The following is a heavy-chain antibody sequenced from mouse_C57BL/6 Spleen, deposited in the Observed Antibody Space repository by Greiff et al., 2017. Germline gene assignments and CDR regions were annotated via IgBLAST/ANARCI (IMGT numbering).Heavy chain of an antibody. Sequence: VQLQQPGAELVKPGASVKLSCTASGYTFTSYWMHWVKQRPGQGLEWIGSIHPNSGSTNYNEKFKSKATLTVDKSSSTAYMQLSSLTSEDSAVYYCAREGDAGIFAYWCQGTLVTVSA. CDR1: GYTFTSYW. CDR2: IHPNSGST. V-gene: IGHV1-64*01. J-gene: IGHJ3*01. CDR3: AREGDAGIFAY.